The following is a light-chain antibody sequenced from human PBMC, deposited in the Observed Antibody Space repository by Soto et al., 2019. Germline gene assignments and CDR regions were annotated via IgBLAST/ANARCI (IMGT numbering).Light chain of an antibody. CDR1: QNIYSN. V-gene: IGKV3-15*01. CDR2: RAS. J-gene: IGKJ1*01. Sequence: IALTQSPATVSVAPGDRVTLSCWASQNIYSNLGWYQQRPGQAPRLIIYRASARPTGIPARFSGSGSGTEFTLTISSLQSEDFATYYCQQFQSFSRTFGQGTKVDIK. CDR3: QQFQSFSRT.